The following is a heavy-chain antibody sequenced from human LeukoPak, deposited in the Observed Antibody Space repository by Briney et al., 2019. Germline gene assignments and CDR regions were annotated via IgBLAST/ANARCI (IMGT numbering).Heavy chain of an antibody. CDR1: GGSISSSSYY. D-gene: IGHD3-9*01. Sequence: PSETLSLTCTVSGGSISSSSYYWGWIRQPPGKGLEWIGSIYYSGSTYYNPSLKSRVTISVDTSKNQFSLKLSSMTAADTAVYYCARQQNYDILTGTYIGDYFDYWGQGTLVTVSS. J-gene: IGHJ4*02. CDR3: ARQQNYDILTGTYIGDYFDY. CDR2: IYYSGST. V-gene: IGHV4-39*01.